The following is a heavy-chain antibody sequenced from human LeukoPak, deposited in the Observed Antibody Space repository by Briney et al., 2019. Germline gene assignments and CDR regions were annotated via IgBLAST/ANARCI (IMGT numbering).Heavy chain of an antibody. J-gene: IGHJ4*02. Sequence: GGSLRLSCAASGFTFSSYSMNWVRQAPGKGLEWVSVIDSGDSTYYADSVKGRFTISRDNSKNTLYLQMNSLRAEDTAVYYCARVKANRSGWYYFDYWGQGTLVTVSS. CDR1: GFTFSSYS. V-gene: IGHV3-53*01. CDR3: ARVKANRSGWYYFDY. D-gene: IGHD6-19*01. CDR2: IDSGDST.